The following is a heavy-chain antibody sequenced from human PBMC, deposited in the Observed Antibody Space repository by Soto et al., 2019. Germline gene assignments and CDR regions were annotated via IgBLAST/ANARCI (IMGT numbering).Heavy chain of an antibody. CDR2: IYYSGST. Sequence: SETLSLTCTVSGGSISSSSYYWGWIRQPPGKGLEWIGSIYYSGSTYYNPSLKSRVTTSVDTSKNQFSLKLSSVTAADTAVYYCAGQVRYYDYVWGSYRPYYFDYWGQGTLVTVSS. CDR3: AGQVRYYDYVWGSYRPYYFDY. J-gene: IGHJ4*02. D-gene: IGHD3-16*02. V-gene: IGHV4-39*01. CDR1: GGSISSSSYY.